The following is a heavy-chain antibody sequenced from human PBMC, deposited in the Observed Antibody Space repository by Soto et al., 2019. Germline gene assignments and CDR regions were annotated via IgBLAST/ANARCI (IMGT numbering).Heavy chain of an antibody. D-gene: IGHD4-17*01. Sequence: EAQLLESGGGLVLPGGSLRLSCAVSGFTFNNYAMSWVRQPPGQGLEWVSSITSSGGSTYYADSVKGRLTISRDNSENTLYLQMNSLRVEDTAVYYCAKRKDGDYVGGFDRWGQGTLVTVSS. CDR1: GFTFNNYA. V-gene: IGHV3-23*01. CDR3: AKRKDGDYVGGFDR. J-gene: IGHJ4*02. CDR2: ITSSGGST.